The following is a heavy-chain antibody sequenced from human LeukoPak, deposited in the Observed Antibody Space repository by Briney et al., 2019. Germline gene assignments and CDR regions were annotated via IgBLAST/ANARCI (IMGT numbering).Heavy chain of an antibody. CDR2: IGGSGTYI. D-gene: IGHD4-17*01. J-gene: IGHJ6*02. Sequence: PGVSLRLSCAASGFIFSGYNMNWVRQAPGKGLEWVSSIGGSGTYIYYADSVRGRFTISRDNAKNSLHLQMNSLRAEDTAVYYCARDLGYGDFYYAMDVWGQGTTVTVSS. CDR3: ARDLGYGDFYYAMDV. CDR1: GFIFSGYN. V-gene: IGHV3-21*01.